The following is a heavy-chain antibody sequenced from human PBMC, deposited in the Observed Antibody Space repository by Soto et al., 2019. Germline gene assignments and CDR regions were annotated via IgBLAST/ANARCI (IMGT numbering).Heavy chain of an antibody. CDR3: AKDRARSDPYYYYGMDV. Sequence: EVQLLESGGGLVQPGGSLRLSCAASGFTFSSYAMSWVRQAPGKGLEWVSAISASGGRTYYADSVKGRFTISRDNSKNTLYLQMNSLRAEDTAVYYCAKDRARSDPYYYYGMDVWGQGTTVTVSS. CDR2: ISASGGRT. J-gene: IGHJ6*02. CDR1: GFTFSSYA. V-gene: IGHV3-23*01. D-gene: IGHD3-3*01.